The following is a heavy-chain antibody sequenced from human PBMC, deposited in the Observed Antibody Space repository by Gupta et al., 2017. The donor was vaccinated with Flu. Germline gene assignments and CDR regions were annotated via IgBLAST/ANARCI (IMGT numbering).Heavy chain of an antibody. CDR3: ARAWDCSGGSCYLDY. CDR1: GFTFRNDA. J-gene: IGHJ4*02. V-gene: IGHV3-21*02. D-gene: IGHD2-15*01. CDR2: ISIISSSI. Sequence: GQLVESGGGPGKPGGYLRLSCAATGFTFRNDAENWVRQAPGKGLEWVSSISIISSSIYYADSVKGRFTISRDNAKNSLYLQMNSLRVDDTAVYYCARAWDCSGGSCYLDYWGQGTLVTVSS.